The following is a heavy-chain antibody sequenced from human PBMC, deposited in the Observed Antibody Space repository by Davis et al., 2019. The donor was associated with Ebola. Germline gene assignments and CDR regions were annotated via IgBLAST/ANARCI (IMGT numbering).Heavy chain of an antibody. CDR1: AGSISSYY. CDR2: IYTSGST. CDR3: ARDPYSSYFDY. Sequence: PGGSLRLSCTVSAGSISSYYWSWIRQPAGKGLEWIGRIYTSGSTNYNPSLKSRVTMSVDTSKNQFSLKLSSVTAADTAVYYCARDPYSSYFDYWGQGTLVTVSS. J-gene: IGHJ4*02. V-gene: IGHV4-4*07. D-gene: IGHD6-13*01.